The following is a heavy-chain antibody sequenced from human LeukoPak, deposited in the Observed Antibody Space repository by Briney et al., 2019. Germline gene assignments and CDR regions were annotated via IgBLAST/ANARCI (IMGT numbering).Heavy chain of an antibody. J-gene: IGHJ4*02. CDR2: INLDGSEI. D-gene: IGHD2-2*01. V-gene: IGHV3-7*01. CDR3: ASDIVVVPAATDY. CDR1: GFIFSLYF. Sequence: GGSLRLSCADCGFIFSLYFIIWVRQAPGKALEWVATINLDGSEIFYMDSVKGRFTISRDNAKSSLYLQMNSLRAEDTAVYYCASDIVVVPAATDYWGQGTLVTVSS.